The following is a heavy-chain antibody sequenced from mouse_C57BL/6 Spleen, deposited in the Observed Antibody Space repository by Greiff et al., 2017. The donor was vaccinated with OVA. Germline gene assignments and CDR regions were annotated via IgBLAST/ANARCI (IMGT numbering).Heavy chain of an antibody. V-gene: IGHV5-6*01. CDR3: ARIYYGNGYFDY. CDR1: GFTFSSYG. Sequence: EVQLVESGGDLVKPGGSLKLSCAASGFTFSSYGMSWVRQTPDKRLEWVATISSGGSYTYYPDSVKGRFTISRDNAKNTLYLQMSSLKSEDTAMYYCARIYYGNGYFDYWGQGTTLTVSS. CDR2: ISSGGSYT. D-gene: IGHD2-1*01. J-gene: IGHJ2*01.